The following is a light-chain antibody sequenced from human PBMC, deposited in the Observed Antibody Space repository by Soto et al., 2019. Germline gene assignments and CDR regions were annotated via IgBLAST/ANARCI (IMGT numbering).Light chain of an antibody. CDR2: GAS. V-gene: IGKV1-27*01. CDR1: HGISDY. CDR3: QKYNSAPFT. J-gene: IGKJ3*01. Sequence: DIQMTQSPSSLSASVGDRVTITCRASHGISDYLAWYQQKPGKVPKFLIYGASTLQSGVPSRFSGSRSGSDFTLTISSLKPEDVATYYCQKYNSAPFTFGPGTKVDIK.